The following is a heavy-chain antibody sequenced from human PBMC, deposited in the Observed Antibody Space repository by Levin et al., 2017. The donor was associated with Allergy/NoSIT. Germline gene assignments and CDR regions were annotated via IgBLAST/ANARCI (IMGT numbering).Heavy chain of an antibody. CDR2: ISYDGSNK. D-gene: IGHD3-22*01. CDR3: ARDAYYDSRGIRIDY. V-gene: IGHV3-33*05. Sequence: GGSLRLSCAASGFTFRSYGMHWVRQTPGKGLEWVSVISYDGSNKYYADSVKGRFTISRDNSKNTLYLQMNSLRVEDTAVYYCARDAYYDSRGIRIDYWGQGILVTVSS. J-gene: IGHJ4*02. CDR1: GFTFRSYG.